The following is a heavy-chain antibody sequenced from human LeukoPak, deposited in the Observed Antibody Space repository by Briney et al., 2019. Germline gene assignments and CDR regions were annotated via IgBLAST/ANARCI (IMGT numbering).Heavy chain of an antibody. D-gene: IGHD1-14*01. CDR1: GGSISSGDYY. J-gene: IGHJ4*02. Sequence: PSETLSLTCTVSGGSISSGDYYWSWIRQPPGKGLEWIGYIYYSGSTYYNPSLKSRVTISVDTSKNQFSLKLSSVTAADTAVYYCARQGNTTSLFDCWGQGTLVTVSS. V-gene: IGHV4-30-4*08. CDR2: IYYSGST. CDR3: ARQGNTTSLFDC.